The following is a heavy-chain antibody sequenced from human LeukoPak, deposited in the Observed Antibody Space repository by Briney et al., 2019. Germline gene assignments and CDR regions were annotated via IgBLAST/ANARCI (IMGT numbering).Heavy chain of an antibody. CDR1: GGTFSSYA. CDR3: ARVAQMPRLFDY. J-gene: IGHJ4*02. CDR2: IIPIFGTA. Sequence: LVKVSCKASGGTFSSYAISWVRQAPGQGLEWMGGIIPIFGTANYAQKFQGGVTITADESTSTAYMELSSLRSEDTAVYYCARVAQMPRLFDYWGQGTLVTVSS. V-gene: IGHV1-69*01. D-gene: IGHD2-2*01.